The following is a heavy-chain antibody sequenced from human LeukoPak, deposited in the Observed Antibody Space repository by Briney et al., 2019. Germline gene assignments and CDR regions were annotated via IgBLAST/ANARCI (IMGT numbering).Heavy chain of an antibody. CDR3: ARFGVGYYYDSSGYYY. CDR2: ISAYNGNT. Sequence: ASVKLSCKASGYTFTSYGTSWVRQAPGQGLEWIGWISAYNGNTNYAQKLQGRVTMTTDTSTSTAYMELRSLRSDDTAVYYCARFGVGYYYDSSGYYYWGQGTLVTVSS. D-gene: IGHD3-22*01. J-gene: IGHJ4*02. CDR1: GYTFTSYG. V-gene: IGHV1-18*01.